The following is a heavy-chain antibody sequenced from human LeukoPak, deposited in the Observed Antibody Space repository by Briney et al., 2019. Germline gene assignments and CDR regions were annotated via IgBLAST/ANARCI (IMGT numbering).Heavy chain of an antibody. CDR2: NFFHDGTT. CDR1: GYSFNSHH. Sequence: ASVKVSCKTSGYSFNSHHVHWVRQAPGQGLEWMGINFFHDGTTSNTQKFPGRLTMTRDTSTSTVYMELSSLRSEDAAVYYCARDSGNYHYDMDVWGQGTTVIVSS. J-gene: IGHJ6*02. D-gene: IGHD3-10*01. CDR3: ARDSGNYHYDMDV. V-gene: IGHV1-46*02.